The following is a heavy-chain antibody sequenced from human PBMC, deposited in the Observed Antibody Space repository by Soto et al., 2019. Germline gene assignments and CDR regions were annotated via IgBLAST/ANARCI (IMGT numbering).Heavy chain of an antibody. Sequence: QVQLVESGGGVVQPGRSLRLSCAASGFTFSSYGMHWVRQAPGKGLEWVAVIWYDGSNKYYADSVKGRFTISRDNSKNTLYLQMNSLRAEDTAVYYCARGEDLRGYYYGMDVWGQGTTVTVSS. D-gene: IGHD3-10*01. CDR1: GFTFSSYG. J-gene: IGHJ6*02. CDR2: IWYDGSNK. V-gene: IGHV3-33*01. CDR3: ARGEDLRGYYYGMDV.